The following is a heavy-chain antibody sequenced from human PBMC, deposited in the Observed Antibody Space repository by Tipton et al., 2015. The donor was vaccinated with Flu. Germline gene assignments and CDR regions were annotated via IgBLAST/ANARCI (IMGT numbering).Heavy chain of an antibody. J-gene: IGHJ3*02. V-gene: IGHV4-39*01. CDR1: GGSISRSDLY. CDR2: IHYTGSP. Sequence: LRLSCTVSGGSISRSDLYWGWIRQPPGKGLAWIGTIHYTGSPYYNPSLKSRVTISVDTPKNQFSLKLNSVTAADTAVYYCARQTSDDAYDIWGQGTLVTVSS. CDR3: ARQTSDDAYDI. D-gene: IGHD1-14*01.